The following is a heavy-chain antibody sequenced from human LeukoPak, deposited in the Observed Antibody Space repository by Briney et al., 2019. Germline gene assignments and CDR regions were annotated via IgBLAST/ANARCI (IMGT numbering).Heavy chain of an antibody. D-gene: IGHD6-13*01. Sequence: GGSLRLSCAASGFTFSDYYMSWIRQAPGKGLEWVSYISSSGSTIYCADSVKGRFTISRDNAKNSLYLQMNSLRAEDTAVYYCARYSSSWYYYYGMDVWGQGTTVTVSS. CDR3: ARYSSSWYYYYGMDV. CDR1: GFTFSDYY. CDR2: ISSSGSTI. V-gene: IGHV3-11*01. J-gene: IGHJ6*02.